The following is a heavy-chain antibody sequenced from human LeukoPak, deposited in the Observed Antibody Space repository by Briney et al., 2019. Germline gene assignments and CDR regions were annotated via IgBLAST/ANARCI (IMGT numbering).Heavy chain of an antibody. CDR2: ISGSNGDT. J-gene: IGHJ4*02. Sequence: ASVKVSCKASGGTSSTYTITWVRQAPGQGLEWMGWISGSNGDTNYAQNLQGRVTLTSDTSTSTAYMELRSLKSDDTAVYYCARGWELDYWGQGTLVTVSS. CDR1: GGTSSTYT. CDR3: ARGWELDY. D-gene: IGHD1-26*01. V-gene: IGHV1-18*01.